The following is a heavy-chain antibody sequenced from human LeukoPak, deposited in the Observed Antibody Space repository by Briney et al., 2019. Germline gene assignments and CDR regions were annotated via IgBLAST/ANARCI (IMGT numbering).Heavy chain of an antibody. Sequence: SETLSLTCGVYGGSFSGYYWTWIRQSPGMGLEWIGEIIHSGRTNYNPSLTSRVSISADTSKNQFSLELSSVTAADTAVYYCARGILVTVYAAFDYWGQGTLVTVSS. D-gene: IGHD2-2*01. CDR1: GGSFSGYY. CDR2: IIHSGRT. CDR3: ARGILVTVYAAFDY. V-gene: IGHV4-34*01. J-gene: IGHJ4*02.